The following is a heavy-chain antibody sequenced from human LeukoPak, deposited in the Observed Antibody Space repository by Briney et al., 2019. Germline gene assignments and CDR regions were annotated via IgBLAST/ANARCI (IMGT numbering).Heavy chain of an antibody. CDR3: ARNFDY. V-gene: IGHV3-23*01. CDR2: VSGGGDIT. J-gene: IGHJ4*02. CDR1: GFTFRNYA. Sequence: PGGSLRLSCAASGFTFRNYALSWVRHAQGQGLELVSAVSGGGDITHYADPVKGRVTISRDNSKNTLYLQMDSLSAVYSSIYYCARNFDYWGQGTLVTVSS.